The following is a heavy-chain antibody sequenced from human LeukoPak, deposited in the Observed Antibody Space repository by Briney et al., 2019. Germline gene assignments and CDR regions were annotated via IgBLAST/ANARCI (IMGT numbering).Heavy chain of an antibody. CDR2: IYNSGST. J-gene: IGHJ4*02. CDR3: ARGFRFLGDFLTCYSFQLDY. CDR1: GGSISSYY. V-gene: IGHV4-59*01. Sequence: PSETLSLTCTVSGGSISSYYWSWIRQPPGKGLDWIGYIYNSGSTNYNPSLKSRVTISVDTSKNQFSLKLSSVTAADTAVYYCARGFRFLGDFLTCYSFQLDYWGEETLVTVSS. D-gene: IGHD3-9*01.